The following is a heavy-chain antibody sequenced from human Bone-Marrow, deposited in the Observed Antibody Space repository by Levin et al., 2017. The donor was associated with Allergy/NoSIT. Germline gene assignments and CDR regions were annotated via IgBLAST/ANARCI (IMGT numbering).Heavy chain of an antibody. J-gene: IGHJ4*02. CDR2: ISYDGTYR. CDR1: GFTLNSYT. CDR3: ARNDPPPVEEYLDY. D-gene: IGHD6-6*01. V-gene: IGHV3-30*03. Sequence: GGSLRLSCAVSGFTLNSYTIHWVRQAPGKGLEWVAVISYDGTYRDYVDAVKGRFTISKDNSKNTVYLQMNSLRAEDTAVYYCARNDPPPVEEYLDYWGQGTLVIVSS.